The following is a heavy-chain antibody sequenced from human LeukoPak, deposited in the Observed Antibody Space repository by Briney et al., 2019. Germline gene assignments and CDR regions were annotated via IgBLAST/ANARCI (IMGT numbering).Heavy chain of an antibody. D-gene: IGHD6-6*01. CDR2: INPGSGVT. CDR1: GYTFTGYF. CDR3: TRQTSSLGGRRGWFDP. Sequence: ASVKVSCKASGYTFTGYFLNWVRQAPGQGLEWLGWINPGSGVTVYAEKFQDRIALTRDTAINTAYMELTGLTSNDTAVYYCTRQTSSLGGRRGWFDPWGKGTLVSVSS. J-gene: IGHJ5*02. V-gene: IGHV1-2*02.